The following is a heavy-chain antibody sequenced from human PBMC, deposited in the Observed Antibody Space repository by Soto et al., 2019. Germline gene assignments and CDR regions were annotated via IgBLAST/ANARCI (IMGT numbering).Heavy chain of an antibody. CDR1: GYTFTSYG. D-gene: IGHD2-21*02. J-gene: IGHJ3*02. CDR3: ARVGLYCGGDCYAFDI. Sequence: ASVKVSCKASGYTFTSYGISWVRQAPGQGLEWMGWISAYNGNTNYAQKLQGRATMTTDTSTSTAYMELRSLRSDDTAVYYCARVGLYCGGDCYAFDIWGQGTMVTVSS. CDR2: ISAYNGNT. V-gene: IGHV1-18*01.